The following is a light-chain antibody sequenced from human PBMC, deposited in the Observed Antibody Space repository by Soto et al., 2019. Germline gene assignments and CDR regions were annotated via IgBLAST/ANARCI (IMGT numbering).Light chain of an antibody. Sequence: EIVLTQSPATLSLSPGDRATLSCRASQSVSSYLAWYQQKPGQAPRLLIYGASIRATGIPARFSGSGSGTDFTLTISSLEPEDFAVYYCQQRSNWPPWTFGQGTKVDIK. V-gene: IGKV3-11*01. CDR3: QQRSNWPPWT. CDR2: GAS. CDR1: QSVSSY. J-gene: IGKJ1*01.